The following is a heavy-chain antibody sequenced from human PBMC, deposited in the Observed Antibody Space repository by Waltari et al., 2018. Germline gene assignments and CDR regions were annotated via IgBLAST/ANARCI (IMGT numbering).Heavy chain of an antibody. V-gene: IGHV5-51*01. Sequence: EVQLVQSATEVKRPGAPLKISCKGLGYNFATYWIGWVRQVPGKGREWMGIIYPYDSDTRYSPSLQGHGSMSVVPSINTAYLHWDSLNASDSAIYFCARSASTSARYFLHWCQGTLVTVSS. J-gene: IGHJ1*01. D-gene: IGHD3-9*01. CDR3: ARSASTSARYFLH. CDR2: IYPYDSDT. CDR1: GYNFATYW.